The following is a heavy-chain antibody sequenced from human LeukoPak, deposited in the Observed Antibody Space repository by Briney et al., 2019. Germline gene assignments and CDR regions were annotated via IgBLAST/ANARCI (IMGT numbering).Heavy chain of an antibody. J-gene: IGHJ3*02. V-gene: IGHV4-59*01. CDR1: GGSISRYY. D-gene: IGHD1-26*01. Sequence: SETLSLTCTVSGGSISRYYWSWIRQPPGKGLEWIGYIYYSGSTNYNPSLKSRVTISVDTSKNQFSLKLSSVTAADTAVYYCARAISGSYSRAFDIWGQGTMVTVSS. CDR2: IYYSGST. CDR3: ARAISGSYSRAFDI.